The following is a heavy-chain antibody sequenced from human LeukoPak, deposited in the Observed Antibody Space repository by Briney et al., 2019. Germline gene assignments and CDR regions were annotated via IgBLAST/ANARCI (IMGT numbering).Heavy chain of an antibody. D-gene: IGHD2-15*01. Sequence: SETLSLNCAVYGGSFSGYYWSWIRQPPGKGLEWIGEINHSESANYNPSLKSRVTISVDTSKNQFSLKLSSVTAADTAVYYCASGTEYCSGGSCSRYFDYWGQGTLVTVSS. CDR3: ASGTEYCSGGSCSRYFDY. J-gene: IGHJ4*02. V-gene: IGHV4-34*01. CDR1: GGSFSGYY. CDR2: INHSESA.